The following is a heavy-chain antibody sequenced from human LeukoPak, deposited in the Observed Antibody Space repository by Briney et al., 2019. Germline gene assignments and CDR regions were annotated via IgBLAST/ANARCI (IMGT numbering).Heavy chain of an antibody. J-gene: IGHJ4*02. CDR3: AREEHSSGWYVFPLDY. Sequence: GGSLRLSCAASGFTFCSYSMNWVRPAPEQGREWVSSISSSSSYIYYTDSVKGRFTTSRDSAKNSLYLQMNSLRAEDTAVYYCAREEHSSGWYVFPLDYWGQGTLVTVSS. V-gene: IGHV3-21*01. CDR2: ISSSSSYI. CDR1: GFTFCSYS. D-gene: IGHD6-19*01.